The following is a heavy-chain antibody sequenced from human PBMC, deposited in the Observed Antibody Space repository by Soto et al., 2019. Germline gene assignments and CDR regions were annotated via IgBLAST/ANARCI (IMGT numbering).Heavy chain of an antibody. J-gene: IGHJ5*02. Sequence: SETLSLTCTVSGGSVNSGTDYWGWIRQPPGKGLEWIGSIYHSGSTYYNPSLKSRVTISVDTSKNQFSLKLSSVTAADTGVYYCARVPSIAARYNWFDPWGQGTLVTVSS. CDR2: IYHSGST. V-gene: IGHV4-39*07. D-gene: IGHD6-6*01. CDR1: GGSVNSGTDY. CDR3: ARVPSIAARYNWFDP.